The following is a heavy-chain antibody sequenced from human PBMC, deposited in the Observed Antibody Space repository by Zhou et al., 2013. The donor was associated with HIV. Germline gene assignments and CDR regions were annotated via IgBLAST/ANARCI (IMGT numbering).Heavy chain of an antibody. J-gene: IGHJ6*02. D-gene: IGHD2-15*01. Sequence: QGQLVQSGADVKKPGSSVRVSCNDSGGTFSAYGFGWVRQTPGHGLEWMGGIIPISGTTSYAPRFQGRLTITADESTSTAYMELSSLTSEDSAVYYCTRDSVMVVDSTKGLVFSGMDVWGQGTTVTVSS. V-gene: IGHV1-69*12. CDR3: TRDSVMVVDSTKGLVFSGMDV. CDR1: GGTFSAYG. CDR2: IIPISGTT.